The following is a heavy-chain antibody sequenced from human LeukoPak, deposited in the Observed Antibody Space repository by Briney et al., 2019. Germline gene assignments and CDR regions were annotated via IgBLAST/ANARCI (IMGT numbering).Heavy chain of an antibody. D-gene: IGHD5-12*01. J-gene: IGHJ6*03. V-gene: IGHV1-69*13. Sequence: SVKVSCKASGGTFSSYAISWVRQAPGQGLEWMGGIIPIFGTANYAQKFQGRVTITADESTSTAYMELSSLRSEDTAVYYCARDSGYNKPRKEYYYYYYMDVWGKGTTVTVSS. CDR1: GGTFSSYA. CDR2: IIPIFGTA. CDR3: ARDSGYNKPRKEYYYYYYMDV.